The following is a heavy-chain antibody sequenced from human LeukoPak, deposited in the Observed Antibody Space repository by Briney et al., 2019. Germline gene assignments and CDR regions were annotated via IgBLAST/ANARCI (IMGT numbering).Heavy chain of an antibody. CDR2: INPSDGSA. V-gene: IGHV1-46*01. D-gene: IGHD3-10*01. CDR3: ARGEYYGSGSYLVDYYAMDA. Sequence: GASVKVSCKASGYSFINYYLHWVRQAPGQGLEWMGIINPSDGSASYAQRFQGRLTMTRETSTSTVYMELSSLNSEDTAVYYCARGEYYGSGSYLVDYYAMDAWGKGTTVTVSP. CDR1: GYSFINYY. J-gene: IGHJ6*04.